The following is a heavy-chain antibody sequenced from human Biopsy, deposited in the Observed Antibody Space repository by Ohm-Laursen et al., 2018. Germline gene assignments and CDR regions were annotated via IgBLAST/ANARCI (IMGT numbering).Heavy chain of an antibody. J-gene: IGHJ5*02. CDR1: GFTFSSYG. Sequence: SLRLSCAASGFTFSSYGMSWVRQAPGKGLEWVAFIFYDGSNTYYADSVKGRFTISRDNSRDTLYLQMSSLRAEDTAVYYCARDYDTSGYYYVSWGQGTLVTVSS. CDR3: ARDYDTSGYYYVS. CDR2: IFYDGSNT. D-gene: IGHD3-22*01. V-gene: IGHV3-30*03.